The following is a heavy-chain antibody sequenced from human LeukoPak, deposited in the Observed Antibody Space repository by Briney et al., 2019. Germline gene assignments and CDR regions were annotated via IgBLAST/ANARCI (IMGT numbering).Heavy chain of an antibody. V-gene: IGHV4-39*01. CDR2: IYYSGST. CDR1: GGSISSSSYY. J-gene: IGHJ4*02. Sequence: SGTLSLTCTVSGGSISSSSYYWGWIRQPPGKGLEWIGSIYYSGSTYYNPSLKSRVTISVDTSKNQFSLKLSSVTAADTAVYYCARLHSSSSYWGQGTLVTVSS. CDR3: ARLHSSSSY. D-gene: IGHD6-6*01.